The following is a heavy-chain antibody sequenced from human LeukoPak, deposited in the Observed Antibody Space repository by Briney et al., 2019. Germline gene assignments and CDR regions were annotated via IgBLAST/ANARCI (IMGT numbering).Heavy chain of an antibody. CDR2: IRKKAYSYST. D-gene: IGHD5/OR15-5a*01. CDR1: GFTFSDHY. CDR3: TRVSPLAYFFDF. V-gene: IGHV3-72*01. J-gene: IGHJ4*02. Sequence: PGGSLRLSCAVSGFTFSDHYMDWVRQAPGKGLEWVGHIRKKAYSYSTEYAASVRGRFTISRDDSQNSMYLEMNSLETEDTAVYYCTRVSPLAYFFDFWGQGALVTVSS.